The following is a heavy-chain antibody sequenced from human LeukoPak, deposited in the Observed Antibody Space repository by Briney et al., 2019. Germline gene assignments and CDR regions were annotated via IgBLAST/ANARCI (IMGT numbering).Heavy chain of an antibody. D-gene: IGHD6-19*01. J-gene: IGHJ4*02. CDR3: ASGWGNYFDY. V-gene: IGHV4-38-2*01. CDR1: GFTFSSYA. CDR2: IYHSGST. Sequence: PGGSLRLSCAASGFTFSSYAMSWVRQAPGKGLEWIGSIYHSGSTYYNPSLKSRVTISVDTSKNQFSLKLSSVTAADTAVYYCASGWGNYFDYWGQGTLVTVSS.